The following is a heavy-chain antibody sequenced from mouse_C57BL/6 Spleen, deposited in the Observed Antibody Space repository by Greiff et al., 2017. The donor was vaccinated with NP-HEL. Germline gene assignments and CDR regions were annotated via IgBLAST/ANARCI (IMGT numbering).Heavy chain of an antibody. D-gene: IGHD2-4*01. V-gene: IGHV1-64*01. Sequence: VQLQQSGAELVKPGASVKLSCKASGYTFTSYWMHWVKQRPGQGLEWIGMIHPNSGSTNYNEKFKSKATLTVDKSSSTAYMQLSSLTSEDSAVYYCASDYDYDHYAMDYWGQGTSVTVSS. J-gene: IGHJ4*01. CDR1: GYTFTSYW. CDR3: ASDYDYDHYAMDY. CDR2: IHPNSGST.